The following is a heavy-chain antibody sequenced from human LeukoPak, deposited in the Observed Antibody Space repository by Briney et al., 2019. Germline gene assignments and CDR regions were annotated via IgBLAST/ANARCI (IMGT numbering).Heavy chain of an antibody. CDR2: INHSGST. V-gene: IGHV4-34*01. D-gene: IGHD5-18*01. CDR1: GGSFSGYY. Sequence: SETLSLTCAVYGGSFSGYYWSWIRQPPGKGLEWMGEINHSGSTNYNPSLKSRVTISVDTSKNQFSLKLSSVTAADTAVYYCARVGAIGYSYGPFDYWGQGTLVTVSS. CDR3: ARVGAIGYSYGPFDY. J-gene: IGHJ4*02.